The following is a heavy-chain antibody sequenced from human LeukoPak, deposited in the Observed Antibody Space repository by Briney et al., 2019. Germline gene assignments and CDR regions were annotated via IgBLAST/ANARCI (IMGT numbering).Heavy chain of an antibody. V-gene: IGHV4-4*07. CDR1: GGSIIGYY. J-gene: IGHJ4*02. Sequence: PSETLSLTCTVSGGSIIGYYWSWMRQPAGKGLEWIGRIHTSGSTNYNASLKSRVTMSVDTSKNQFSLKLTSVTAADTAVYYCARDGGHTSHDYWGQGTLVTVSS. D-gene: IGHD2-2*01. CDR2: IHTSGST. CDR3: ARDGGHTSHDY.